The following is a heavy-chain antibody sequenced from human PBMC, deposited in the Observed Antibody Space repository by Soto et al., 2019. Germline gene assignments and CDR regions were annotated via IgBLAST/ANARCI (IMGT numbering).Heavy chain of an antibody. J-gene: IGHJ6*02. V-gene: IGHV1-69*13. D-gene: IGHD6-19*01. CDR1: GGAFSSYA. CDR2: IIPIFGTA. Sequence: SVKVSCKASGGAFSSYAISWVRQAPGQGLEWMGGIIPIFGTANYAQKFQGRVTITADESTSTAYMELSSLRSEDTAVYYCARNSEAGVWSDYYYYYGMDVWGQGTTVTVSS. CDR3: ARNSEAGVWSDYYYYYGMDV.